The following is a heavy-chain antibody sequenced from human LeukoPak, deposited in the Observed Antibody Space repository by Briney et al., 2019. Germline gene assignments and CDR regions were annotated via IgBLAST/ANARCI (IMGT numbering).Heavy chain of an antibody. V-gene: IGHV3-21*01. CDR1: GFTFSSYA. Sequence: GGSLRLSCAASGFTFSSYAMSWVRQAPGKGLEWVSSISSSSSYIYYADSVKGRFTISRDNAKNSLYLQMNSLRAEDTAVYYCASWVAAAGKGYWGQGTLVTVSS. D-gene: IGHD6-13*01. CDR2: ISSSSSYI. J-gene: IGHJ4*02. CDR3: ASWVAAAGKGY.